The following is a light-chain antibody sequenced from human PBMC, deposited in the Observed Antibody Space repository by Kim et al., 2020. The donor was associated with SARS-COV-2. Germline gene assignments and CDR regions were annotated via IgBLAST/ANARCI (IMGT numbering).Light chain of an antibody. CDR3: QKYNSAPWT. CDR1: QDIANS. V-gene: IGKV1-27*01. J-gene: IGKJ1*01. CDR2: GAA. Sequence: DRVTITCRASQDIANSLAWYQQKPGKVPQVLIYGAATLQSGVPSRFSGSGSGTEFTLTIGSLQTEDVATYYCQKYNSAPWTFG.